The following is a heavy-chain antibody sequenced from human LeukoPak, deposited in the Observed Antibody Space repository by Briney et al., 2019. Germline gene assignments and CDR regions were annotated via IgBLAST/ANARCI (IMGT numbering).Heavy chain of an antibody. Sequence: VASVKVSCKGSGYTFTIYDINWVRQATGQGLEWMGWMNPNSGNTGYAQKFQGRVAMTRNTSISTAYMEMSSLRSEDTAVYYCARIYGSGSYVVYYYYYMDVWGKGTTVTVSS. J-gene: IGHJ6*03. CDR1: GYTFTIYD. CDR2: MNPNSGNT. V-gene: IGHV1-8*01. D-gene: IGHD3-10*01. CDR3: ARIYGSGSYVVYYYYYMDV.